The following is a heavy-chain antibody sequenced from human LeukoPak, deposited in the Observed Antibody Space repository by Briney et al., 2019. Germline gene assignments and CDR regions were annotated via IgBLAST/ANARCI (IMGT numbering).Heavy chain of an antibody. CDR3: AKAEGWELGSYYFDY. Sequence: GGSLRLSCAASGFPFSDFAMTWVRQAPGKGLEWLLTLGNGGDTYYADSVKGRFTISRDNSKNTLYLQTNSLRAEDTAVYYCAKAEGWELGSYYFDYWGQGTLVTVSS. J-gene: IGHJ4*02. V-gene: IGHV3-23*01. D-gene: IGHD3-16*01. CDR1: GFPFSDFA. CDR2: LGNGGDT.